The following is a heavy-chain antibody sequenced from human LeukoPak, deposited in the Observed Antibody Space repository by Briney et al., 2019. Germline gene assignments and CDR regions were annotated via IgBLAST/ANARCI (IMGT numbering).Heavy chain of an antibody. D-gene: IGHD3-22*01. Sequence: ASVKVSCKASGYTFTSYDINWVRQATGQGLEWMGWMNPNSGNTGYAHKLQGRVTMTRNTAKSTAYMELSSLRSEDTAVYYCARGSGDSSGYYQKDYWGHGTLVTVSS. V-gene: IGHV1-8*01. CDR1: GYTFTSYD. J-gene: IGHJ4*01. CDR2: MNPNSGNT. CDR3: ARGSGDSSGYYQKDY.